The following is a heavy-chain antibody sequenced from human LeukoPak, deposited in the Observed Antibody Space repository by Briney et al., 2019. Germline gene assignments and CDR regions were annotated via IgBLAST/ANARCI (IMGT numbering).Heavy chain of an antibody. Sequence: ASVKVSCKASGYTFTNYYLHWVRQAPGQGLEWMGIIDPSSSTSTTYAQKFQGRLTMARDTSTSTVYMELSSLRSDDTAVYYCARDRPDSSGYYYGGYWGQGTLVTVSS. CDR3: ARDRPDSSGYYYGGY. V-gene: IGHV1-46*01. D-gene: IGHD3-22*01. CDR1: GYTFTNYY. CDR2: IDPSSSTST. J-gene: IGHJ4*02.